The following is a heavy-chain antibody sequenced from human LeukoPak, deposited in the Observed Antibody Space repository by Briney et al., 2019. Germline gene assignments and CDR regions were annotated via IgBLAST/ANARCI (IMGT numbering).Heavy chain of an antibody. J-gene: IGHJ4*02. CDR1: GFTFSSYW. Sequence: GGSLRLSCAASGFTFSSYWMSWVRQAPGKGLEWVANINQDGNEKYYVDSVKGRFTISRDNAKNSLFLQMNSVRAEDTAVYYCARADMAGTVDYWGQGTLVTVSS. D-gene: IGHD6-19*01. CDR2: INQDGNEK. V-gene: IGHV3-7*04. CDR3: ARADMAGTVDY.